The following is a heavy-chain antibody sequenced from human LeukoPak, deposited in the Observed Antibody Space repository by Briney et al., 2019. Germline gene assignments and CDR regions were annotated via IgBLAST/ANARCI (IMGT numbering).Heavy chain of an antibody. CDR2: ISGSGGST. CDR3: AKGYYGSGSRYYYYYYMDV. V-gene: IGHV3-23*01. Sequence: PGGSLRLSCAASGFIVSSNYMSWVRQAPGKGLEWVSAISGSGGSTYYADSVKGRFTISRDNSKNTLYLQMNSLRAEDTAVYYCAKGYYGSGSRYYYYYYMDVWGKGTTVTISS. J-gene: IGHJ6*03. CDR1: GFIVSSNY. D-gene: IGHD3-10*01.